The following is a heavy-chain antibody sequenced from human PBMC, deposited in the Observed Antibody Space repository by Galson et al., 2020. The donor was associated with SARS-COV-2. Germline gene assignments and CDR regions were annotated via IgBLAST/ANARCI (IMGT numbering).Heavy chain of an antibody. V-gene: IGHV3-30*18. Sequence: GGSLGLSCAASGFTFSSYGMHWVRQAPGKGLEWVAVISYDGSNKYYVDSVKGRFTISRDNSKNTLDLQMNSLRAEDTAVYYCAKDTGPYSSSFPNYYGMDVWGQGTTVTVSS. CDR3: AKDTGPYSSSFPNYYGMDV. D-gene: IGHD6-6*01. J-gene: IGHJ6*02. CDR1: GFTFSSYG. CDR2: ISYDGSNK.